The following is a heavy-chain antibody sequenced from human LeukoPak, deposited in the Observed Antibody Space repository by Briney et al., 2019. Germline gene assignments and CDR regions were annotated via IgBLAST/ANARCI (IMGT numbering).Heavy chain of an antibody. D-gene: IGHD4-17*01. CDR2: IKHDGSEK. CDR3: ARGMTTGD. V-gene: IGHV3-7*05. CDR1: GFTFSSFW. Sequence: PGGSLRLSCATSGFTFSSFWMNWVRQAPGKGLEWVANIKHDGSEKYYVDSVKGRFTISRDNAKGSLFLQMNSLRVEDTAVYYCARGMTTGDWGQGTLVTVSS. J-gene: IGHJ4*02.